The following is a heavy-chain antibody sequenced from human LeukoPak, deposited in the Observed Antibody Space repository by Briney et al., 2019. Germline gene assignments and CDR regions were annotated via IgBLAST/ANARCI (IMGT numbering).Heavy chain of an antibody. CDR1: GFSVSSTY. V-gene: IGHV3-74*01. J-gene: IGHJ2*01. Sequence: GGSVRLSCAASGFSVSSTYMSWVRHARGEGRVWVSRVNEDGSETNYAASVKGRITLSSDNAKNTVYLQMNHLRAEDPAVYYCARAKPADFDLWGRGTLVTVSS. CDR3: ARAKPADFDL. CDR2: VNEDGSET.